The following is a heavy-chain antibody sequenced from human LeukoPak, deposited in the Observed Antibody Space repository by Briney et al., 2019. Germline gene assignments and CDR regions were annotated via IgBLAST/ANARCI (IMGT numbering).Heavy chain of an antibody. CDR2: INHSGST. CDR3: ARGPQYCSSTSCYRGNYYYMDV. Sequence: SETLSLTCAVYGGSFSGYYWSWIRQPPGKGLEWIGEINHSGSTNYNPSLKSRVTISVDTSKNQFPLKLSSVTAADTAVYYCARGPQYCSSTSCYRGNYYYMDVWGKGTTVTVSS. J-gene: IGHJ6*03. V-gene: IGHV4-34*01. D-gene: IGHD2-2*01. CDR1: GGSFSGYY.